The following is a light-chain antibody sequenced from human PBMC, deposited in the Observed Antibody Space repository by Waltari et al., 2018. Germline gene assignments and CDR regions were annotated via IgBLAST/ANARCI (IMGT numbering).Light chain of an antibody. CDR1: NIGSYS. CDR3: QVWHAAIDPGV. Sequence: SYVLTQPPSVSVAPGETARITCGGDNIGSYSVIWYQQKPGPAPVLVIFYDSDRPSGIPERFSGSNSGNTATLTITRVEAGDEANYYCQVWHAAIDPGVFGTGTEVSVL. J-gene: IGLJ1*01. V-gene: IGLV3-21*04. CDR2: YDS.